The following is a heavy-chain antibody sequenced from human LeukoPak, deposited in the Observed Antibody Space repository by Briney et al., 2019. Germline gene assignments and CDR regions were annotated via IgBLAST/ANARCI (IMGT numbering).Heavy chain of an antibody. CDR1: GFTFSSYS. D-gene: IGHD3-16*02. Sequence: GGSLRLSCAASGFTFSSYSMNWVRQAPGKGLEWVSSISSSSSYIYYADSVKGRFTISRDNAKNSLYLQMNSLRAEDTAVYYCAREPASETPRFWGSYPHPHAYFDYWGQGTLVTVSS. CDR3: AREPASETPRFWGSYPHPHAYFDY. CDR2: ISSSSSYI. J-gene: IGHJ4*02. V-gene: IGHV3-21*01.